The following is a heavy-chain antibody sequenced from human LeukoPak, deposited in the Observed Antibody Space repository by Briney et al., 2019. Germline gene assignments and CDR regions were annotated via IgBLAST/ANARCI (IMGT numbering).Heavy chain of an antibody. CDR1: GGSISSSSYY. V-gene: IGHV4-39*01. CDR3: ASTRDGYTYYFDY. CDR2: IYYSGST. J-gene: IGHJ4*02. D-gene: IGHD5-24*01. Sequence: SETLSLTCTVSGGSISSSSYYWGWIRQPPGKGLEWIGSIYYSGSTYYNPSHKSRVTISVDTSKNQFSLKLSSVTAADTAVYYCASTRDGYTYYFDYWGQGTLVTVSS.